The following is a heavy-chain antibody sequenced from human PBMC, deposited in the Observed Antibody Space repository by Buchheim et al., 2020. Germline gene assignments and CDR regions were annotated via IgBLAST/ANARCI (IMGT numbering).Heavy chain of an antibody. Sequence: QVQLQQWGAGLLKPSETLSLTCAVYGGSFSGYYWSWIRQPPGKGLEWIGEINHSGSTNYSPSLKSRVTISVDTSKNQFSLKLSSVTAADTAVYYCARGLYSSSWYRWFDPWGQGTL. D-gene: IGHD6-13*01. J-gene: IGHJ5*02. CDR2: INHSGST. CDR1: GGSFSGYY. V-gene: IGHV4-34*01. CDR3: ARGLYSSSWYRWFDP.